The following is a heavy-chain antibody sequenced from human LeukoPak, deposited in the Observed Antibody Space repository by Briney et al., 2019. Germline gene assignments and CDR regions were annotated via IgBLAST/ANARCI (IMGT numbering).Heavy chain of an antibody. CDR1: GFTFRTYW. Sequence: GGSLRLSCAASGFTFRTYWMSWVRQAPGKGLEWVANIKQDGREKYYLDSVKGRFTISRDNAKDSLYLQMNSLRVEDTAVYYCARDSDDSYVKIDFWGQGTLVTVSS. CDR3: ARDSDDSYVKIDF. CDR2: IKQDGREK. D-gene: IGHD2-21*02. V-gene: IGHV3-7*01. J-gene: IGHJ4*02.